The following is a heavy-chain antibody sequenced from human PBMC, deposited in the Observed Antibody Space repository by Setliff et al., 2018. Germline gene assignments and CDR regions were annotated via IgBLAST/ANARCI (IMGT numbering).Heavy chain of an antibody. Sequence: PGGSLRLSCAASGFTFSDYYMTWIRQAPGKGLELGSYISRRGNTIYYADSVKGRFTISRDNARDSLFLQMNTLRAEDTAGYYCTRVGRQLVYYYYGMDVRGQGTTVTVSS. J-gene: IGHJ6*02. CDR2: ISRRGNTI. V-gene: IGHV3-11*04. CDR1: GFTFSDYY. CDR3: TRVGRQLVYYYYGMDV. D-gene: IGHD6-13*01.